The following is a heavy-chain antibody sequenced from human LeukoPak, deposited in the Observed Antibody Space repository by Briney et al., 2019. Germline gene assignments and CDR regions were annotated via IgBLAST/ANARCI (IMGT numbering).Heavy chain of an antibody. V-gene: IGHV1-69*05. CDR2: IIPIFGTA. Sequence: SVKVSCKASGGTFSSYAISWVRQAPGQGLEWMGGIIPIFGTANYAQKFQGRVTITTDESTSTAYMELSSLRSEDTAVYYCTRSPGGDGYNFDYWGQGTLVTVSS. D-gene: IGHD5-24*01. CDR1: GGTFSSYA. CDR3: TRSPGGDGYNFDY. J-gene: IGHJ4*02.